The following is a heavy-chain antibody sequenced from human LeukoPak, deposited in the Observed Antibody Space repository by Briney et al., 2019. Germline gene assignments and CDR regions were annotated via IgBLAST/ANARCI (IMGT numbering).Heavy chain of an antibody. CDR3: ARVYSGHDLPGSLANYYFDY. CDR1: GGSISSYY. J-gene: IGHJ4*02. CDR2: LYSGGST. D-gene: IGHD5-12*01. Sequence: SETLSLTCTVSGGSISSYYWSWIRQPAGKGLEWIGRLYSGGSTDYNPALKSRVTMSVDTSKNQFSLKLSSVTAADTAVYYCARVYSGHDLPGSLANYYFDYWVQGTLVTVSS. V-gene: IGHV4-4*07.